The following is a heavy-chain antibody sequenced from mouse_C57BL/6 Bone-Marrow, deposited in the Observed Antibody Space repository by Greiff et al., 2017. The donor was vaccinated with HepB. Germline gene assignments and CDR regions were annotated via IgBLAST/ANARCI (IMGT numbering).Heavy chain of an antibody. D-gene: IGHD1-1*01. CDR1: GYTFTSYW. Sequence: QVQLQQSGAELVRPGTSVKLSCKASGYTFTSYWMHWVKQRPGQGLEWIGVIDPSDSYTNYNQKFKGKATLTVDTSSSTAYMQLSSLTSEDSAVYYCARDYYGSSYGDYWGQGTTLTVSS. J-gene: IGHJ2*01. CDR3: ARDYYGSSYGDY. V-gene: IGHV1-59*01. CDR2: IDPSDSYT.